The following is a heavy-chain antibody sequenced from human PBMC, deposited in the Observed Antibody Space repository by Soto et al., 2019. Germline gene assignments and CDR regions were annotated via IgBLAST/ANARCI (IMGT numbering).Heavy chain of an antibody. D-gene: IGHD6-13*01. Sequence: ASVKVSCKAPGYTFTGYYMHWVRQAPGQGLEWMGWINPNSGGTNYAQKFQGWVTMTRDTSISTAYMELSRLRSDDTAVYYCARVANVAAADNYYYGMDVWGQGTTVTVSS. CDR3: ARVANVAAADNYYYGMDV. CDR1: GYTFTGYY. CDR2: INPNSGGT. V-gene: IGHV1-2*04. J-gene: IGHJ6*02.